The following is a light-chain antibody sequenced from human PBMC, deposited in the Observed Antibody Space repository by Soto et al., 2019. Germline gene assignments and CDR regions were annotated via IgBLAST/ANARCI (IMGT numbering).Light chain of an antibody. CDR1: SSDVGGYNY. CDR3: SSYTGSSTLV. Sequence: QSALTQPASVSGSPGQSITISCTGTSSDVGGYNYVSWYQQHPGKAPKVMIYEVSNRPSGVSNRFSGSKSGNTASLTISGLQAEDEADYYCSSYTGSSTLVFGAGTQLTVL. J-gene: IGLJ2*01. CDR2: EVS. V-gene: IGLV2-14*01.